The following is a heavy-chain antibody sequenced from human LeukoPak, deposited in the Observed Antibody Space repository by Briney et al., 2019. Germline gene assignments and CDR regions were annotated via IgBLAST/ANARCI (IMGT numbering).Heavy chain of an antibody. V-gene: IGHV3-23*01. D-gene: IGHD6-13*01. Sequence: GGSLRLSCAASGFTFSNYNMNWVRQAPGKGLEWVSSISGSGDSAYYADSVKGRLTISRDNSKNTLYLQMSRLRAEDTALYYCATSSFGLYWGQGTLVTVSS. CDR1: GFTFSNYN. CDR3: ATSSFGLY. CDR2: ISGSGDSA. J-gene: IGHJ4*02.